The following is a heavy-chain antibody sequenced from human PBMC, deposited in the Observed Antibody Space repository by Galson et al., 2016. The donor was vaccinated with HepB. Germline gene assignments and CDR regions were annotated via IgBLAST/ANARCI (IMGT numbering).Heavy chain of an antibody. J-gene: IGHJ6*02. CDR3: ASPYYDFWSGYYPSYYYYGMDV. Sequence: SVKVSCKASGGTFSSYAISWVRQAPGQGLEWMGGNIPIFGTANYAQKFQGRVTITADKSTSKAYMELSSLRSEDTAVYYCASPYYDFWSGYYPSYYYYGMDVWGQGTTVTVSS. D-gene: IGHD3-3*01. V-gene: IGHV1-69*06. CDR1: GGTFSSYA. CDR2: NIPIFGTA.